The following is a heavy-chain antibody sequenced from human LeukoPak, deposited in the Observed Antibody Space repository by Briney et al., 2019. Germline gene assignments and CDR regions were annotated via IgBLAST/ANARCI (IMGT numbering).Heavy chain of an antibody. J-gene: IGHJ4*02. CDR1: GFIFSDYY. D-gene: IGHD3-10*01. CDR3: ARDRGEEGFDY. Sequence: PGGSLRLSCAASGFIFSDYYISWIRQAPGKGLEWVSYISSGSTIYYADSVKGRFTISRDNAKNSLYLQINSLRAEDTAVYYCARDRGEEGFDYWGQGTLVTVSS. CDR2: ISSGSTI. V-gene: IGHV3-11*01.